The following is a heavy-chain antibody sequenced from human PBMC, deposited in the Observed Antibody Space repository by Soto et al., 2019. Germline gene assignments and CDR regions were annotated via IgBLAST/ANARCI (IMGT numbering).Heavy chain of an antibody. J-gene: IGHJ4*02. D-gene: IGHD3-10*01. CDR3: AKDMWGYGSGSSTGPTTPQLSR. CDR1: GFTFSSYA. V-gene: IGHV3-23*01. CDR2: ISGSGGST. Sequence: GGSLRLSCAASGFTFSSYAMSWVRQAPGKGLEWVSAISGSGGSTYYADSVKGRFTISRDNSKNTLYLQMNSLRAEDTAVYYCAKDMWGYGSGSSTGPTTPQLSRWGQGTLVTVSS.